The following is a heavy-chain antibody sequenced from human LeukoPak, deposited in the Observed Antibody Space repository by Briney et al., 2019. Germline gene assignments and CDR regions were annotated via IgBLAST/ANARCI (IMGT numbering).Heavy chain of an antibody. CDR2: IYSGGNT. D-gene: IGHD3-10*01. CDR1: GFTVSSND. J-gene: IGHJ4*02. Sequence: GGSLRLSCAASGFTVSSNDMTWVRQTPGKGLEWVSIIYSGGNTYYTDSVKGRFTISRDHSKNTLYLQMNSLRAEDTAVFYCARDRPGDGYFDYWGQGTLVTVSS. V-gene: IGHV3-66*01. CDR3: ARDRPGDGYFDY.